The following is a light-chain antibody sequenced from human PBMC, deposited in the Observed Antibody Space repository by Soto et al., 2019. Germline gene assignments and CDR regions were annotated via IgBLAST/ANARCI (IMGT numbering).Light chain of an antibody. Sequence: QSALTQPRSVSGSPGQSVTISCTGTSSDVGAYTYVSWYQHHPGKAPKVMIYDVSERPSGVPDRFSGSKSYNKDSLTISGLQAEDEADYYCCSYAGSYSRVFGGGTKLTVL. CDR3: CSYAGSYSRV. V-gene: IGLV2-11*01. J-gene: IGLJ3*02. CDR2: DVS. CDR1: SSDVGAYTY.